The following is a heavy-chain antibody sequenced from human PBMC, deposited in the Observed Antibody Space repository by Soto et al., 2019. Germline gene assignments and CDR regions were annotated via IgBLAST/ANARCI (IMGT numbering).Heavy chain of an antibody. CDR1: GFTFRAYG. Sequence: QVQLVESGGGVVQPGGSLRLSCAPSGFTFRAYGMHWVRQAPGKGLEWVAVISYDGKNEYYADSVKGRFSISRDSSKNTLNLQMNSLRAEDTAVYYCAKDLVAFTTGRRSPFGSWGQVTLVTVSS. J-gene: IGHJ4*02. D-gene: IGHD1-1*01. CDR2: ISYDGKNE. CDR3: AKDLVAFTTGRRSPFGS. V-gene: IGHV3-30*18.